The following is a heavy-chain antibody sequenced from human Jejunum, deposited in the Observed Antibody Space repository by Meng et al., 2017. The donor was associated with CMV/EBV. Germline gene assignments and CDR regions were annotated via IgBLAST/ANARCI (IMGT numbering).Heavy chain of an antibody. CDR1: GGSISSNGYY. CDR3: ARRRGGSGRDC. J-gene: IGHJ4*02. V-gene: IGHV4-39*01. CDR2: IYHSGST. D-gene: IGHD3-10*01. Sequence: QLQLQGSGPGLVKPSETLSLTCTVSGGSISSNGYYWDWVRQPPGKGLEWIGAIYHSGSTSYNPSLQSRVTMFVDTSKNQFSLMVTSVTATDTAVYYCARRRGGSGRDCWGQGTLVTVSS.